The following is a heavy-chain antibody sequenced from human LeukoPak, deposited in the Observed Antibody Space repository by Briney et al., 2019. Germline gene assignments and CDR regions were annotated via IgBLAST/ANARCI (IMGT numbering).Heavy chain of an antibody. J-gene: IGHJ4*02. CDR2: IGAYNGNT. D-gene: IGHD3-22*01. V-gene: IGHV1-18*01. Sequence: GASVKVSCKASGYTFTSYGISWVRQAPGQGLEWMGWIGAYNGNTNYAQKLQGRVTMTTDTSTSTAYMELRSLRSDDTAVYYCARVENYYDSSGYFQRYSDYWGQGTLVTVSS. CDR1: GYTFTSYG. CDR3: ARVENYYDSSGYFQRYSDY.